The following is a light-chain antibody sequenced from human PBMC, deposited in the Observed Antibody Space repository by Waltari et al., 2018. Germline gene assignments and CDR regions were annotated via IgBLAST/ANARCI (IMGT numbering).Light chain of an antibody. CDR3: NSYTSSNTLV. CDR2: DVS. Sequence: QSALTQPASVSGSPGKSIPIPGPGTSSDIVSYNYVSWYQHNPGKAPKLMIFDVSNRPSGVSSGFSGSKSGNTASLTISGLQTEDEADYYCNSYTSSNTLVFGGGTKLTVL. CDR1: SSDIVSYNY. J-gene: IGLJ2*01. V-gene: IGLV2-14*03.